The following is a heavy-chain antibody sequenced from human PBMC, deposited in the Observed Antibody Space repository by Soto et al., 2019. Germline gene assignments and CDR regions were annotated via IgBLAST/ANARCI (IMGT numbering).Heavy chain of an antibody. D-gene: IGHD6-13*01. CDR2: ISPYSANT. V-gene: IGHV1-18*04. CDR3: SRGACDYTSSWYKY. J-gene: IGHJ4*02. Sequence: QVQLVQSGTEVKKPGASVKVSCKASGYTFTSSGISWVRQAPGQGLEWMGWISPYSANTNYAQKFQGRVTMTTDTSASTAYMELRSLTSDDTAVYYCSRGACDYTSSWYKYWGPGTLVTVSS. CDR1: GYTFTSSG.